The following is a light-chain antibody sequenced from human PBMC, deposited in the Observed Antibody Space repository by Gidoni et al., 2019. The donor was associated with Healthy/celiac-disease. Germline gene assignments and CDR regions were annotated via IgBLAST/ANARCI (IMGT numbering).Light chain of an antibody. V-gene: IGKV1-5*01. J-gene: IGKJ4*01. CDR2: DSS. CDR3: QQYNSYPLT. CDR1: QSISSW. Sequence: DIQMTQSPSTLSASVGDRVTITCRASQSISSWLAWYQQKPGKAPKLLIYDSSSLESGVPSRFSGSGSGTEFTLTISSRQPDDFATYYCQQYNSYPLTFGGGTKVEIK.